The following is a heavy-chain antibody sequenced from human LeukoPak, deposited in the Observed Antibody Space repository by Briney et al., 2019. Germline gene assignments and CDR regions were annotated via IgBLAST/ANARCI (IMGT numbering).Heavy chain of an antibody. D-gene: IGHD5-18*01. CDR3: ARELIQLWLRGAFDI. J-gene: IGHJ3*02. V-gene: IGHV3-11*05. CDR1: GFTFSDYY. Sequence: GRSLRLPCAASGFTFSDYYMSWIRQAPGKGLEWVSYISSSSSYTNYADSVKGRFTISRDNAKNSLYLQMNSLRAEDTAVYYCARELIQLWLRGAFDIWGQGTMVTVSS. CDR2: ISSSSSYT.